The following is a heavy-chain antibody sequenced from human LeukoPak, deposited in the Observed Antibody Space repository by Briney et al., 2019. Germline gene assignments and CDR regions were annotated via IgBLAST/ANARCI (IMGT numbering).Heavy chain of an antibody. J-gene: IGHJ4*02. Sequence: GGSLRLSCATSGFTIGKSDMAWVRQAPGKGLEWVSIVYTGGRTFHADSVKGRFTMSRDQSKDTVGLQMNSLRSEDTALYYCARGSMPGTGLPFDYWGQGTQVSVSS. D-gene: IGHD3-9*01. CDR2: VYTGGRT. CDR3: ARGSMPGTGLPFDY. V-gene: IGHV3-53*05. CDR1: GFTIGKSD.